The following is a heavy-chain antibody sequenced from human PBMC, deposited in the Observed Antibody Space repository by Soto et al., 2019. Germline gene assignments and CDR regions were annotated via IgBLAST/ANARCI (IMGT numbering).Heavy chain of an antibody. D-gene: IGHD3-10*01. Sequence: PSETRSLTCTVSGGSISSSSYYWGWSRQPPGKGREWIGSIYYSGSTYSNPYLKSRVTISVDTSKNQFSLKLSSVTAADTAVYYCARHGTFYGSGSQTWFDPWGQGTLVTVS. J-gene: IGHJ5*02. V-gene: IGHV4-39*01. CDR2: IYYSGST. CDR1: GGSISSSSYY. CDR3: ARHGTFYGSGSQTWFDP.